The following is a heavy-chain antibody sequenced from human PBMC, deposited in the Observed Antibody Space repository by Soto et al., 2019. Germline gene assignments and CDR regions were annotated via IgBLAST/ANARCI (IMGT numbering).Heavy chain of an antibody. J-gene: IGHJ1*01. D-gene: IGHD2-21*02. CDR2: INPSGGST. Sequence: ASVKVSCKASGYTFTSYGISWVRQAPGQGPEWMGRINPSGGSTSYAQKFQGRVTMTRDTSTSTVYMELSSLRSEDTAVYYCARSRNCGGDCYPAEYFQHWGQGTLVTVSS. CDR1: GYTFTSYG. CDR3: ARSRNCGGDCYPAEYFQH. V-gene: IGHV1-46*01.